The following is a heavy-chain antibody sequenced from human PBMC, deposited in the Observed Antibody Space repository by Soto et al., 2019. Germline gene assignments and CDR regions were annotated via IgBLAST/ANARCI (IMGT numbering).Heavy chain of an antibody. Sequence: ASVKVSCKASGYTFTSYAMHWVRQAPGQGLEWMGWINAGNGNTKYSQKFQGRVTITRDTSASTAYMELSSLRSEDTAVYYCARDHRRYYDFWSGYYPYYYYGMDVWGQGTTVTVS. CDR1: GYTFTSYA. CDR3: ARDHRRYYDFWSGYYPYYYYGMDV. CDR2: INAGNGNT. V-gene: IGHV1-3*01. D-gene: IGHD3-3*01. J-gene: IGHJ6*02.